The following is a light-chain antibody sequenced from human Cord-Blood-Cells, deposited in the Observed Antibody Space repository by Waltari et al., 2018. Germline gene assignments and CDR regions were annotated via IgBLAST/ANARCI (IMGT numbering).Light chain of an antibody. CDR2: GAS. J-gene: IGKJ2*03. V-gene: IGKV3-15*01. CDR3: QQYNNWPPYS. Sequence: EIVMTQSPATLSVSPGERATLSCRASKSVSSNLAWYQQKPSQAPRLLIYGASTRATGIPARFSGSGSGTEFTLTINSLQSEDVSVYYCQQYNNWPPYSFGQGTKLEIK. CDR1: KSVSSN.